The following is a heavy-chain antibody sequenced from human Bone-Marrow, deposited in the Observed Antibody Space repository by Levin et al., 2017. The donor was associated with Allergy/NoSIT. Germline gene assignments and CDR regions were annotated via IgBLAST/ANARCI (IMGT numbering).Heavy chain of an antibody. V-gene: IGHV3-48*02. Sequence: TGGSLRLSCVASGFTFTGYTMNWVRQAPGKGLEWISHISSSGTIYYADSVKGRFTISRDNAKNSLYLQLNSLRDEDTAVYYCARSRGATALHYCDNWGQGTLVTVSS. CDR1: GFTFTGYT. CDR3: ARSRGATALHYCDN. CDR2: ISSSGTI. J-gene: IGHJ4*02. D-gene: IGHD1-1*01.